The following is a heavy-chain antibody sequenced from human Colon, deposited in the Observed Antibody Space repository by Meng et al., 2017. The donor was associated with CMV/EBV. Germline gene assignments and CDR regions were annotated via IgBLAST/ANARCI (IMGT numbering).Heavy chain of an antibody. CDR1: GYTFTGYY. Sequence: ASVKVSCKASGYTFTGYYMHWVRQAPGQGLEWRGWINPNSGGTNYAQKFQGRGTMTRDTSISTAYMELSRLRSDDTAVYYCAREGIAAAGNSGVYFDYWGQGTLVTVSS. D-gene: IGHD6-13*01. CDR3: AREGIAAAGNSGVYFDY. V-gene: IGHV1-2*02. J-gene: IGHJ4*02. CDR2: INPNSGGT.